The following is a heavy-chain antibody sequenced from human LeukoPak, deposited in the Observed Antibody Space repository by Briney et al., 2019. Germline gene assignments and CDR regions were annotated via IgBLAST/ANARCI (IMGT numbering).Heavy chain of an antibody. J-gene: IGHJ4*02. CDR2: IRTDGSEK. V-gene: IGHV3-7*03. CDR1: GFTFSNYW. Sequence: GGSLRLSCAASGFTFSNYWMNWVRQAPGNALEWVAYIRTDGSEKYYVDSVKGRFTISRDNAKNSLYLQMNSLRAEDTAVYYCARHTSGQPFDYWGQGTLVSVSS. D-gene: IGHD6-19*01. CDR3: ARHTSGQPFDY.